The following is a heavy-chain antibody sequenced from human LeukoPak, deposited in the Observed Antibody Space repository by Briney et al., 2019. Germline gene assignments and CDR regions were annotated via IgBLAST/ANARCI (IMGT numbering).Heavy chain of an antibody. V-gene: IGHV3-23*01. D-gene: IGHD3-10*01. Sequence: GGSLRLSCAASGFTFSNYAMMWVRQAPGKGLEWVSSITGSGDGTYYADSVRGRFTISRDNYENTLYLQLNSLRADDTAVYFCVKGFVHPTYYFDYWGQGTLVTVSS. CDR3: VKGFVHPTYYFDY. J-gene: IGHJ4*02. CDR1: GFTFSNYA. CDR2: ITGSGDGT.